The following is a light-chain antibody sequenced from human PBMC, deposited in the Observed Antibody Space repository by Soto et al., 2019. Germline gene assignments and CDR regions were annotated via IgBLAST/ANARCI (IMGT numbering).Light chain of an antibody. CDR3: QQYNSYSPSFT. CDR1: QSISSW. CDR2: DAS. J-gene: IGKJ3*01. Sequence: DIQMTQSPSTLSASVGDRVTITCRASQSISSWLAWYQQKPGKAPKLLIYDASSLESGVPSRFRGSGSGTEFTLTISSLQPDDFATYYCQQYNSYSPSFTFGPGTKVDIK. V-gene: IGKV1-5*01.